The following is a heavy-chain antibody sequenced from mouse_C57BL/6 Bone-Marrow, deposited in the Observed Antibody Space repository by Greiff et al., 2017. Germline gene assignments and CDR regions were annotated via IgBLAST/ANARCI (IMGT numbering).Heavy chain of an antibody. J-gene: IGHJ3*01. D-gene: IGHD2-4*01. Sequence: EVKLMESGGGLVKPGGSLKLSCAASGFTFSDYGMHWVRQAPEKGLEWVAYISSGSSTLYYADTVRGRFTIPRDNAKNTLFLQMTSRRAEATAMYYCARPCDYDVWFACWGQGTLVTVSA. V-gene: IGHV5-17*01. CDR2: ISSGSSTL. CDR1: GFTFSDYG. CDR3: ARPCDYDVWFAC.